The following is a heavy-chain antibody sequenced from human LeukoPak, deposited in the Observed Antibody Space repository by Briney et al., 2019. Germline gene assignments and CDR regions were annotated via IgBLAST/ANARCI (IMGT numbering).Heavy chain of an antibody. CDR3: ARDHCSSTTCYFED. D-gene: IGHD2-2*01. J-gene: IGHJ4*02. CDR2: ISWNGANT. V-gene: IGHV3-20*04. CDR1: GFTFDDFG. Sequence: GGSLRLSCVASGFTFDDFGLSWVRQVPGRGLEWVARISWNGANTGYADSVKGRFTISRDNAENSLFLQMSSLTADDTALYYCARDHCSSTTCYFEDWGQGTLVTVSS.